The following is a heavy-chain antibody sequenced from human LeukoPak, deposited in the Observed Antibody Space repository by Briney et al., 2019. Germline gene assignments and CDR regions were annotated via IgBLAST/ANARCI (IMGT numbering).Heavy chain of an antibody. CDR3: ARARWSYTSSFDY. D-gene: IGHD2-15*01. V-gene: IGHV1-2*02. CDR2: INPNSGGT. Sequence: ASVKVSCKASGYTFTGYYMHWVRQAPGQGLGWMGWINPNSGGTNYAQKFQGRVTMTRDTSISTAYMELSRLRSDDTAVYYCARARWSYTSSFDYWGQGTLVTVSS. J-gene: IGHJ4*02. CDR1: GYTFTGYY.